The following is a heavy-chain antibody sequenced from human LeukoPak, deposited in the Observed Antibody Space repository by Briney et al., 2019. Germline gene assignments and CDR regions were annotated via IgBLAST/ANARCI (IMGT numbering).Heavy chain of an antibody. CDR1: GFTFSSYA. CDR3: AKEGSPYYDILTGYLNAFYFDY. J-gene: IGHJ4*02. V-gene: IGHV3-23*01. CDR2: ISGSGGST. Sequence: PGGSLRLSCAASGFTFSSYAMSWVRQAPGKGLEWVSAISGSGGSTYYADSVKGRFTISRDNPKNTLYLQMNSLRAEDTAVYYCAKEGSPYYDILTGYLNAFYFDYWGQGTLVTVSS. D-gene: IGHD3-9*01.